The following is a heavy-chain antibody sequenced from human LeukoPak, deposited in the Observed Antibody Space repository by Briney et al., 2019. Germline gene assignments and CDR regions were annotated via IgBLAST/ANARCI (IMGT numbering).Heavy chain of an antibody. J-gene: IGHJ4*02. CDR3: ASRIATAGSVDY. D-gene: IGHD6-13*01. Sequence: PAGGSLRLSCAASGFTFSDYYMSWVRQAPGKGLEWVSVIYSSGSTYYADSVKGRFTISRDNSKNTLHLQMNTLRAEDTAVYYCASRIATAGSVDYWGQGTLVTVSS. CDR2: IYSSGST. CDR1: GFTFSDYY. V-gene: IGHV3-53*01.